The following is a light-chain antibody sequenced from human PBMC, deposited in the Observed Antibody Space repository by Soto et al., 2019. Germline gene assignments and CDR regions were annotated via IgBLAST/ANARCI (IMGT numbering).Light chain of an antibody. CDR3: QSYDSSLSGYV. J-gene: IGLJ1*01. CDR2: DDS. Sequence: QSVLTQPPSVSGGPGQRVTISCTGSSSNIGAGFDVHWYQQLPGTAPKLLIYDDSNRPSGVPDRFSGSKSGTSASLAITGLQAEDEADYYCQSYDSSLSGYVFGTGTKLTVL. V-gene: IGLV1-40*01. CDR1: SSNIGAGFD.